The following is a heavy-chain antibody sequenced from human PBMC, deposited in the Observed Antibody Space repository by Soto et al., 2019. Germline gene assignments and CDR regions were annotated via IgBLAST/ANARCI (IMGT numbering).Heavy chain of an antibody. CDR1: GFTFNSYG. CDR2: ISYDGSNK. J-gene: IGHJ4*02. D-gene: IGHD2-2*01. CDR3: AKVLPPLSTNHLFDY. Sequence: QVQLVESGGGVVQPGRSLRLSCAASGFTFNSYGMHWVRQAPGKGLEWVAVISYDGSNKYYADSVRGRFTISRDNSKNTLYLQMNSLRAEDTAVYHCAKVLPPLSTNHLFDYWGQGTLVTVSS. V-gene: IGHV3-30*18.